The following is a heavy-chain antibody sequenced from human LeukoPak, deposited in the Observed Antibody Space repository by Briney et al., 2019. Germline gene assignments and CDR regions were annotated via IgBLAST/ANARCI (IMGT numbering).Heavy chain of an antibody. CDR3: ATGRSIRYFDY. V-gene: IGHV4-59*12. D-gene: IGHD3-9*01. CDR2: VHYSGST. J-gene: IGHJ4*02. CDR1: GVSIFSSY. Sequence: SETLSLTCTVSGVSIFSSYWNWVRQPPGKGLEWIGYVHYSGSTNYNPSLKSRVTISVDTSKSQFSLKLSSATAADTAVYYCATGRSIRYFDYWGQGTLLTVSS.